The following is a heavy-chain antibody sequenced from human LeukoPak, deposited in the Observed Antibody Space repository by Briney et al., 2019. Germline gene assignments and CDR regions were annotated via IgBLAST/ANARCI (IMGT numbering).Heavy chain of an antibody. D-gene: IGHD1-26*01. Sequence: ASVKVSCKASGYTFTGYYMHWVRQAPGQGLEYMGWINPNSGGTNYAQKFQDRVTMTGDTSISTAYMELSRLKSDDTAVYYCARDSGSYFYDAFDIWGQGTMVTVSS. CDR2: INPNSGGT. CDR1: GYTFTGYY. J-gene: IGHJ3*02. V-gene: IGHV1-2*02. CDR3: ARDSGSYFYDAFDI.